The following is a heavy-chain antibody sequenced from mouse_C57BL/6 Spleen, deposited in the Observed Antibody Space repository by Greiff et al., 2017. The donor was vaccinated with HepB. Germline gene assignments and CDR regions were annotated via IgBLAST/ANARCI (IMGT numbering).Heavy chain of an antibody. D-gene: IGHD1-1*01. V-gene: IGHV1-64*01. J-gene: IGHJ4*01. CDR3: APYYGSSLYAMDY. CDR2: IHPNSGST. CDR1: GYTFTSYW. Sequence: VQLQQPGAELVKPGASVKLSCKASGYTFTSYWMHWVKQSPGQGLEWIGMIHPNSGSTNYNEKFKGKATLTVEKSSSTAYMQLSSLTSDDSAVYYCAPYYGSSLYAMDYWGQGTSVTVSS.